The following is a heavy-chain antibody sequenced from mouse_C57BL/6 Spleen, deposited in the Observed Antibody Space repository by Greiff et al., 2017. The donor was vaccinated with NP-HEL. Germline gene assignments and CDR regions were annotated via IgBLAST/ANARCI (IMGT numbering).Heavy chain of an antibody. CDR3: ASLDSSGYLFAY. CDR2: ISSGGSYT. CDR1: GFTFSSYG. Sequence: EVKLMESGGDLVKPGGSLKLSCAASGFTFSSYGMSWVRQTPDKRLEWVATISSGGSYTYYPDSVKGRFTISRDNAKNTLYLQMSSLKSEDTAMYYCASLDSSGYLFAYWGQGTLVTVSA. J-gene: IGHJ3*01. V-gene: IGHV5-6*01. D-gene: IGHD3-2*02.